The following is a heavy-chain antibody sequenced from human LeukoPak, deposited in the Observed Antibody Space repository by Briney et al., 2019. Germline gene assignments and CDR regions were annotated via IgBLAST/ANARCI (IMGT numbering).Heavy chain of an antibody. J-gene: IGHJ4*02. CDR3: ARSGSYHNNFDY. CDR1: GGSISSYY. CDR2: IYYSGST. V-gene: IGHV4-59*01. Sequence: SETLSLTCTVSGGSISSYYWSWIRQPPGKGLEWIGYIYYSGSTNYNPSLKSRVTISVDTSKNQFSLKLNSVTATDTAVYYCARSGSYHNNFDYWGQGTLVTVSS. D-gene: IGHD1-26*01.